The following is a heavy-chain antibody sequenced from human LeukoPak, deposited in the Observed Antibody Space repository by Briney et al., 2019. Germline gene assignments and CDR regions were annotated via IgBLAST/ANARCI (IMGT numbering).Heavy chain of an antibody. CDR1: GFTFSSYA. CDR3: ARAYSSGWPAYYYYYYGMDV. CDR2: ISGSGGNT. Sequence: GGSLRLSFAVSGFTFSSYAMSWVRQAPGKGLEWVSSISGSGGNTYYADSVKGRFTISRDNAKNTLYLQMNSLRAEDTAVYYCARAYSSGWPAYYYYYYGMDVWGQGTTVTVSS. D-gene: IGHD6-19*01. J-gene: IGHJ6*02. V-gene: IGHV3-23*01.